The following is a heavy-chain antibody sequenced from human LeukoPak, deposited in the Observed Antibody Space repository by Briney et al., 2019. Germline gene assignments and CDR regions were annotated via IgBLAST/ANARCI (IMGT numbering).Heavy chain of an antibody. V-gene: IGHV3-33*06. CDR3: AKEGDEFRGYLDV. D-gene: IGHD3-16*01. CDR2: IHNDGTQG. J-gene: IGHJ6*03. CDR1: GFTFSRLG. Sequence: GRSLTLSCAASGFTFSRLGMQWVRQAPGKGLEWVAVIHNDGTQGQYADSVKGRITISKDNSQNTLYLQMNNLRDDDTAVYYCAKEGDEFRGYLDVWGKGTTVTVSS.